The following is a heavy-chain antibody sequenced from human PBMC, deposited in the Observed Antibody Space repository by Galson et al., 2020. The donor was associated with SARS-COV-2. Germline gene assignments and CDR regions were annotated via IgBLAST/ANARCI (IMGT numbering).Heavy chain of an antibody. Sequence: SETLSLTCTVSGGSISSSSYYWGWIRQPPGKGLEWIGSIYYSGSTYYNPSLKSRVTISVDTSKNQFSLKLSSVTAADTAVYYCAREHDCSGGSCYLPNYFDYWGQGTLVTVSS. J-gene: IGHJ4*02. CDR3: AREHDCSGGSCYLPNYFDY. CDR2: IYYSGST. D-gene: IGHD2-15*01. V-gene: IGHV4-39*01. CDR1: GGSISSSSYY.